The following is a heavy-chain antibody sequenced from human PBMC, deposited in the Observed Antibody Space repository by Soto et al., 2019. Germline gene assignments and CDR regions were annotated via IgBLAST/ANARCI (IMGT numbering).Heavy chain of an antibody. CDR2: IKQDGSEK. J-gene: IGHJ5*02. Sequence: GGSLRLSCAASGFTFSSYWMSWVRQAPGKGLEWVANIKQDGSEKYYVDSVKGRFTISRDNAKNSLYLQMNSLRAEDTAVYYCARDSAAGTWWFDPWGQGTLVTVSS. CDR1: GFTFSSYW. V-gene: IGHV3-7*03. CDR3: ARDSAAGTWWFDP. D-gene: IGHD6-19*01.